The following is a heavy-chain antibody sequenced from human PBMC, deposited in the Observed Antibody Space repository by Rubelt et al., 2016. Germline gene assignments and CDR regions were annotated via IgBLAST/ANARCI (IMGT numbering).Heavy chain of an antibody. Sequence: QVQLVQSGAEVKKPGASVKVSCKASGYTFTSYAMHWVRQAPGQRLEWVGWINAGNGNTKYSQKFQGRVTITRDTSASTAYMELSSLRSEDTAVYYCARGDSVVVVAASNPLDYWGQGTLVTVSS. V-gene: IGHV1-3*01. CDR1: GYTFTSYA. CDR2: INAGNGNT. D-gene: IGHD2-15*01. CDR3: ARGDSVVVVAASNPLDY. J-gene: IGHJ4*02.